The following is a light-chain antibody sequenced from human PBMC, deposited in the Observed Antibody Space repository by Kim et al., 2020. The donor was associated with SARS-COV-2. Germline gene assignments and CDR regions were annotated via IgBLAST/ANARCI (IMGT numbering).Light chain of an antibody. J-gene: IGKJ1*01. CDR3: QQYNSHWT. CDR1: QSISSW. CDR2: QAS. V-gene: IGKV1-5*03. Sequence: PESVGDRVTNTCRASQSISSWLAWYQQKPGKAPKLLIYQASSLENGVPSRFSGSGSGTEFSLTISSLQPDDFATYYCQQYNSHWTFGQGTKVEIK.